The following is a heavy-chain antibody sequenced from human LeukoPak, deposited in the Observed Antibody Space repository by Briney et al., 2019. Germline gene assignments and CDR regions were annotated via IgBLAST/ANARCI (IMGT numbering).Heavy chain of an antibody. CDR1: GYTFTNHD. Sequence: ASVKVSCKASGYTFTNHDINWVRQASGQGLEWMGWMNPKSGNTGYLQKFQGRVTMTRDTSISTAYMELNRLRSDDTAVYYCARSGYYYGFDYWGQGTLVTVSS. CDR2: MNPKSGNT. V-gene: IGHV1-8*01. J-gene: IGHJ4*02. CDR3: ARSGYYYGFDY. D-gene: IGHD3-22*01.